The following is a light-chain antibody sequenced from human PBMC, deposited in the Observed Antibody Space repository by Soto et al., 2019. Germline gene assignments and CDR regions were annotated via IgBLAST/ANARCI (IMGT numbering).Light chain of an antibody. CDR3: QQLNRFPRT. CDR1: QDISSY. V-gene: IGKV1-9*01. CDR2: SAS. Sequence: DIQLTQSPSFLSASVGDRVTITCRASQDISSYLAWYQQRPGKDPIFLTHSASTLQSGVPSRFSATGSGTTSTLTISSLQPEDIATYYCQQLNRFPRTFGQGTKVEV. J-gene: IGKJ1*01.